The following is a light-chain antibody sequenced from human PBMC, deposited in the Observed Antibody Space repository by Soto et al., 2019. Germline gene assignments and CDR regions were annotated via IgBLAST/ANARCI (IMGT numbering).Light chain of an antibody. J-gene: IGKJ4*01. Sequence: DIVMTQSPDSLAVSLGERATINCKSSRTVLYSSNNKKYLAWYQQKPGQPTKVLIYWASTRGSGVPDRFSGSGSGTDFTLTISSLQAEDVAVYYCQQYDSSPLTFGGGTKVEIK. CDR2: WAS. CDR3: QQYDSSPLT. CDR1: RTVLYSSNNKKY. V-gene: IGKV4-1*01.